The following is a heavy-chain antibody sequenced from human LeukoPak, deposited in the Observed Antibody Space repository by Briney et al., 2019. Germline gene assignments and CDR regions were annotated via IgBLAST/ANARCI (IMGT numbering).Heavy chain of an antibody. J-gene: IGHJ1*01. Sequence: ASVKVSCKVSGYTLTELSMHWVRQAPGKGLEWMGGFDPEDGETIYAQKFQGRVTMTEDTSTDTAYMELSSLRSEDAAVYYCSGWYGVHRFQHWGQGTLVTVSS. CDR1: GYTLTELS. CDR3: SGWYGVHRFQH. CDR2: FDPEDGET. V-gene: IGHV1-24*01. D-gene: IGHD6-19*01.